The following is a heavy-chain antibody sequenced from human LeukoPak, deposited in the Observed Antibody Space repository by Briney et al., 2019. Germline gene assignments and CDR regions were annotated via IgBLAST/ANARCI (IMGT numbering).Heavy chain of an antibody. D-gene: IGHD3-10*01. J-gene: IGHJ3*02. V-gene: IGHV4-31*03. CDR2: IYYSGST. Sequence: KSSETLSLTCTVSGGSISSGGYYWSWIRQHPGKGLEWIGYIYYSGSTYYNPSLKSRVTISVDTSKNQFSLKLSSVTAADTAVYYCARGPGGAFDIWGQGTMVTVSS. CDR1: GGSISSGGYY. CDR3: ARGPGGAFDI.